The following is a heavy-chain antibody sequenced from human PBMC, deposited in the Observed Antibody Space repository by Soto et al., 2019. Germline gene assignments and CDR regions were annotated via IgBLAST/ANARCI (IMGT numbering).Heavy chain of an antibody. CDR2: ISFDGSNE. J-gene: IGHJ3*02. CDR3: ARDQRYCSGGTCYSGHAFDI. Sequence: QVQVAESGGGVVQPGRSPRLSCAASGFTFSSFAIHWVRQAPGKGLEWVATISFDGSNEYYADSVKGRFTISRDNSKNTLSLQMNSLRAEDTAVYYCARDQRYCSGGTCYSGHAFDIWGQGTMVTVSS. V-gene: IGHV3-30-3*01. D-gene: IGHD2-15*01. CDR1: GFTFSSFA.